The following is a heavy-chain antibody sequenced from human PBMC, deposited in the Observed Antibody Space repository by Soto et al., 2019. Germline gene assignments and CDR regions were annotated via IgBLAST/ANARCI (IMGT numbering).Heavy chain of an antibody. D-gene: IGHD3-22*01. J-gene: IGHJ4*02. V-gene: IGHV4-31*03. Sequence: QVQLQESGPGLVKPSQTLSLTCTVSGGSISSGGYYWSWIRQHPGKGLEWIGYIYYSGSTYYNQSRKSRVPISVDPTKNQFSLKLSSVTAADTAVYYCARTFYDRSGYSYFDYWGQGTLVTVSS. CDR3: ARTFYDRSGYSYFDY. CDR1: GGSISSGGYY. CDR2: IYYSGST.